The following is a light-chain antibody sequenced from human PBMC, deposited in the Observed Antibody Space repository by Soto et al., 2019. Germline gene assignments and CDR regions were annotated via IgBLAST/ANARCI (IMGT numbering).Light chain of an antibody. Sequence: DIQMTQYPSTLSASVGERVTISCRASQSVNNWLAWYQRKPGKAPKLLIHDASTLESGIPSRLSGSGSGTEFTLTISSLQTDDFASYYCQQYNSYWTFGQGTKVEIK. CDR2: DAS. J-gene: IGKJ1*01. V-gene: IGKV1-5*01. CDR3: QQYNSYWT. CDR1: QSVNNW.